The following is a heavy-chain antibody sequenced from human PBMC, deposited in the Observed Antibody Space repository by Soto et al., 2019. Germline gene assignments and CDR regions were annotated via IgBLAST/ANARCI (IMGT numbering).Heavy chain of an antibody. CDR2: INPNSGGK. CDR3: ARGGGYCTNGVCYGSTYGMDV. V-gene: IGHV1-2*04. CDR1: GYTFTGYY. Sequence: ASVKVSCKASGYTFTGYYMHGVRQAPGQGLEWMGWINPNSGGKKYAQKFKGWVTMTRDPSKSTPYMELSRLRSDDTAVYYCARGGGYCTNGVCYGSTYGMDVWGQGTTVT. D-gene: IGHD2-8*01. J-gene: IGHJ6*02.